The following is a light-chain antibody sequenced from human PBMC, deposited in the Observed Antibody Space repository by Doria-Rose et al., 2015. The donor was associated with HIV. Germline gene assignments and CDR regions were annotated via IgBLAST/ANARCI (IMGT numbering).Light chain of an antibody. CDR2: WSA. CDR1: QGVFYSSNTPNH. CDR3: QQHHSTLTWT. Sequence: DIPLTQSPDCLAGSLGARATIACMSGQGVFYSSNTPNHLAWSQQKPGQPPQLLMYWSATREAGVPDGCSGSGSWTDVTPTNSSLQEEDVAGYYCQQHHSTLTWTFGQGTKVEIK. V-gene: IGKV4-1*01. J-gene: IGKJ1*01.